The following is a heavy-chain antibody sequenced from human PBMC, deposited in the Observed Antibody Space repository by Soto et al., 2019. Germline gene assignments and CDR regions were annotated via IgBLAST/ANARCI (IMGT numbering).Heavy chain of an antibody. V-gene: IGHV3-64D*06. J-gene: IGHJ4*02. CDR2: IRGNGDPP. D-gene: IGHD5-12*01. Sequence: GGSLRLSCSASGFTFSSYAMHWVRQAPGKGLEYVSGIRGNGDPPFYADSVKGRFTISRDNSKNTLYLQMSSLSADDTAAYYCVKSRGGNNFDFFDWGQGALVTVSS. CDR3: VKSRGGNNFDFFD. CDR1: GFTFSSYA.